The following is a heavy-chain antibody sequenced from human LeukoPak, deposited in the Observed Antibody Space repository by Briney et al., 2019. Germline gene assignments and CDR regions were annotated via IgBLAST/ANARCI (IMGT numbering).Heavy chain of an antibody. D-gene: IGHD3-3*01. V-gene: IGHV1-2*06. CDR2: INPNSGGT. Sequence: ASVKVSCKASGYTFTGYYMHWVRQAPGQGLEGMGRINPNSGGTNYAHKFQGRVTMTRDTSISTGYLELSRLRSDDTAVYYCARETEVFQFDYWGQGTLVTVSS. J-gene: IGHJ4*02. CDR3: ARETEVFQFDY. CDR1: GYTFTGYY.